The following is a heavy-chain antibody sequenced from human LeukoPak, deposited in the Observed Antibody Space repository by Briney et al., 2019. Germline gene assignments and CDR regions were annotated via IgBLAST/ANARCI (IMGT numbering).Heavy chain of an antibody. CDR2: IRSKAYGGTT. Sequence: PGGSLRLSCIASGFTFGDYAMSWVRQAPGKGLEWVGFIRSKAYGGTTEYAASVKGRFTTSRDYSKSIAYLQMNSLKTEDTAVYYCTRENSGWYIDYWGQGTLVTVSS. V-gene: IGHV3-49*04. CDR3: TRENSGWYIDY. CDR1: GFTFGDYA. D-gene: IGHD6-19*01. J-gene: IGHJ4*02.